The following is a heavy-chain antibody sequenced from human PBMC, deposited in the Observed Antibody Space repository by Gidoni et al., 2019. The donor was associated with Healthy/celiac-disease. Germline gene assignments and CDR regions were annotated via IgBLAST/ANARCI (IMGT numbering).Heavy chain of an antibody. CDR1: GCTFSSDS. J-gene: IGHJ2*01. V-gene: IGHV3-48*04. D-gene: IGHD3-10*01. CDR3: ARGGGVSLWFGDPIPRDWYFDL. Sequence: EVQLVESGGGWGQPGGSRRLSCADAGCTFSSDSMNWDRQAPGKGLDLVSYLSSSSSTIYYADSVKGRFTISRANAKNSLYLQMNSLRAEDTAVYYCARGGGVSLWFGDPIPRDWYFDLWGRGTLVTVSS. CDR2: LSSSSSTI.